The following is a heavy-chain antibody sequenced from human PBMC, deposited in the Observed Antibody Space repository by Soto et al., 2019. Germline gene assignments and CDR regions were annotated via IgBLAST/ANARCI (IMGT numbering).Heavy chain of an antibody. CDR2: IYHSGST. D-gene: IGHD5-12*01. CDR3: ARLVDIVATRYFDY. CDR1: GGSISSSNW. Sequence: PSETLSLTCAVSGGSISSSNWWSWVRQPPGKGLEWIGEIYHSGSTNYNPSLKSRVTISVDKSKNQFSLKLSSVTAADTAVYYCARLVDIVATRYFDYWGQGTLVTVSS. J-gene: IGHJ4*02. V-gene: IGHV4-4*02.